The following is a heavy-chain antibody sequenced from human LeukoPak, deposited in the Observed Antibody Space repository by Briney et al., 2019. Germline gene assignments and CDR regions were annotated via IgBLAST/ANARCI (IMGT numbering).Heavy chain of an antibody. CDR3: AREMRLLWFGTRYLGYFDY. J-gene: IGHJ4*02. D-gene: IGHD3-10*01. CDR2: INHSGST. V-gene: IGHV4-34*01. CDR1: GGSFSGYY. Sequence: SETLSLTCAVYGGSFSGYYWSWIRQPPGKGLEWIGEINHSGSTNYNPSLKSRVTISVDTSKNQSSLKLSSVTAADTAVYYCAREMRLLWFGTRYLGYFDYWGQGTLVTVSS.